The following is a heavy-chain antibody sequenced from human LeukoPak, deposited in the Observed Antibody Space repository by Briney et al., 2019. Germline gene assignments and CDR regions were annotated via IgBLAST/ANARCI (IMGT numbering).Heavy chain of an antibody. V-gene: IGHV4-34*01. CDR1: GASFSDSY. CDR2: INNSGST. D-gene: IGHD3-16*01. CDR3: ARGRYGPRLGN. Sequence: PSETLSLTCAVDGASFSDSYWSWLRQSPEKGLEWIGEINNSGSTSYNPSLNSRVIMSVGRTKNQFSLRLTSVTAADTAVYYCARGRYGPRLGNWGQGTLVTVSS. J-gene: IGHJ4*02.